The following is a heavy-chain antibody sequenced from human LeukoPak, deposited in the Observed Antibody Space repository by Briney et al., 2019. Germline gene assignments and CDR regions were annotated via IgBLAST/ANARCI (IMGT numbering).Heavy chain of an antibody. CDR2: IYPGDSDT. D-gene: IGHD4-17*01. CDR1: GYSFTNYW. Sequence: GESLKISCKGSGYSFTNYWIAWVRQMPGKGLEWMGIIYPGDSDTRYSPSFQGQVTISADKSISTAYLQWSSLKASDTAMYYCARHRGGATATTDFDYWGQGTLVTVSS. V-gene: IGHV5-51*01. CDR3: ARHRGGATATTDFDY. J-gene: IGHJ4*02.